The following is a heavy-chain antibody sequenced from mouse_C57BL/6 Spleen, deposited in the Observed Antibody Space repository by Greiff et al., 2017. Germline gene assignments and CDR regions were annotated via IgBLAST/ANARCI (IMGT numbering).Heavy chain of an antibody. D-gene: IGHD3-2*02. V-gene: IGHV5-17*01. J-gene: IGHJ4*01. CDR2: ISSGSSTI. CDR3: ARKEGSSGYAMDY. CDR1: GFTFSDYG. Sequence: EVKLVESGGGLVKPGGSLKLSCAASGFTFSDYGMHWVRQAPEKGLEWVAYISSGSSTIYYADTVKGRFTISRDNAKNTLFLQMTSLRSEDTAMYYCARKEGSSGYAMDYWGQGTSVTVSS.